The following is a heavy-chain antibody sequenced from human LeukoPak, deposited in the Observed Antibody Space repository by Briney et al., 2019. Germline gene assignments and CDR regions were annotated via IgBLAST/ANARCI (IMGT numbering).Heavy chain of an antibody. J-gene: IGHJ6*02. CDR2: MNPNSGNT. D-gene: IGHD3-10*02. CDR1: GYTFTIYN. V-gene: IGHV1-8*01. CDR3: ARGPVEAVFGVSTED. Sequence: GASVKVSCKASGYTFTIYNPNWVRQAIGQGLEWMGWMNPNSGNTGYAQKFQGRVSMTRDTSISTAYMELSSLRSEDTAVYYCARGPVEAVFGVSTEDWGQGTTVTVSS.